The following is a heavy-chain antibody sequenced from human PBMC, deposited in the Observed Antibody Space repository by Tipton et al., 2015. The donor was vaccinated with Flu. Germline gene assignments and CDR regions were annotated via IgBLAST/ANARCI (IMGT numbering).Heavy chain of an antibody. CDR2: IYHSGTT. J-gene: IGHJ3*02. V-gene: IGHV4-38-2*01. CDR3: ATPSSPTVMDAFDI. CDR1: GYSISSNYY. Sequence: TLSLTCAVSGYSISSNYYWGWIRQPPGKGLEWIGTIYHSGTTYYNPSLKSRLTMSVDTSNNQFSLKLNSVTAADTAVYYCATPSSPTVMDAFDIWGRGTLVTVSS. D-gene: IGHD2-2*01.